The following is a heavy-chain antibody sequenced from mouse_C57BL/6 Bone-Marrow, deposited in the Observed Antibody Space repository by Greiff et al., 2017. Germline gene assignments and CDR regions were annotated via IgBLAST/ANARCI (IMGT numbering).Heavy chain of an antibody. J-gene: IGHJ4*01. CDR2: ISSGSSTI. CDR3: ARVVTTWGAMDY. CDR1: GFTFSDYG. D-gene: IGHD2-5*01. V-gene: IGHV5-17*01. Sequence: EVKVEESGGGLVKPGGSLKLSCAASGFTFSDYGMHWVRQAPEKGLEWVAYISSGSSTIYYADTVKGRFTISRDNAKNTLFLQMTSLRSEDTAMYYCARVVTTWGAMDYWGQGTSVTVSS.